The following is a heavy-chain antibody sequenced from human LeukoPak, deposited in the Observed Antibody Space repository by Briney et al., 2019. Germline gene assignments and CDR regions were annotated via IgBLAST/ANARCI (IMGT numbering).Heavy chain of an antibody. J-gene: IGHJ4*02. D-gene: IGHD5-18*01. CDR3: ARDDPSDTAMANFDY. CDR1: GFTFSSYA. Sequence: GRSLRLSCAASGFTFSSYAMHWVRQAPGKGLEWVAVISYDGSNKYYADSVKGRFTISRDNSKNKLYLQMNSLRAEDTAVYYCARDDPSDTAMANFDYWGQGTLVTVSS. V-gene: IGHV3-30*04. CDR2: ISYDGSNK.